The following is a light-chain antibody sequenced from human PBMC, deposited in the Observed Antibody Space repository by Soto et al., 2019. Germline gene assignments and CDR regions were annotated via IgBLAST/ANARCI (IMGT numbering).Light chain of an antibody. CDR3: QQYKTFSYT. Sequence: DIQMTQSPSTLSASVGDRVTITCRASQSISYWLAWYQQKPGKAPKLLIFDASTLQSGVPSRFSGWGSGTEFTLTISSLQPDDLATYYCQQYKTFSYTFGQGTKLEIK. CDR2: DAS. J-gene: IGKJ2*01. V-gene: IGKV1-5*01. CDR1: QSISYW.